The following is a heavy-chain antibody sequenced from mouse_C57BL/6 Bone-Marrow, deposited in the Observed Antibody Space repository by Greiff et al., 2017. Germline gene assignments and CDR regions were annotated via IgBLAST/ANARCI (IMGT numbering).Heavy chain of an antibody. V-gene: IGHV2-9-1*01. Sequence: VQGVESGPGLVAPSQSLSITCTVSGFSLTSYAISWVRQPPGKGLEWLGVIWTGGGTNYNSAPISRLSISKDNSKSQVFLKMNSLQTDDTARYYCARTYYYGSSYGFAYWGQGTLVTVSA. D-gene: IGHD1-1*01. J-gene: IGHJ3*01. CDR2: IWTGGGT. CDR3: ARTYYYGSSYGFAY. CDR1: GFSLTSYA.